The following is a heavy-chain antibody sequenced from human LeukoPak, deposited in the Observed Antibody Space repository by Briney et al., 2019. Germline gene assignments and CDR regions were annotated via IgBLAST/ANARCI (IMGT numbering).Heavy chain of an antibody. CDR1: GFTFSSYA. CDR2: ISYDGSKK. CDR3: ARGPRLMVRGVLGGY. J-gene: IGHJ4*02. D-gene: IGHD3-10*01. V-gene: IGHV3-30*04. Sequence: GGSLRLSCAASGFTFSSYAMHWVGQAPGKGLEWVAVISYDGSKKYYADSVKGRFTISRDNSKNTLYLQMNSLRAEDTAVYYCARGPRLMVRGVLGGYWGQGTLVTVSS.